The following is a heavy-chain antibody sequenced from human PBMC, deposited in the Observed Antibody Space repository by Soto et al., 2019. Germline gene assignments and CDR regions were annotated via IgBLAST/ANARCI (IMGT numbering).Heavy chain of an antibody. D-gene: IGHD4-17*01. CDR1: GFTFSSYA. CDR3: ARINYGEDY. Sequence: GGSLRLSCAASGFTFSSYAMHWVRQAPGKGLEWVAVISYDGSNKYYADSVKGRFTISRDNSKNTLYLQMNSLRAEDTAVYHCARINYGEDYWGQGTLVTVSS. V-gene: IGHV3-30-3*01. J-gene: IGHJ4*02. CDR2: ISYDGSNK.